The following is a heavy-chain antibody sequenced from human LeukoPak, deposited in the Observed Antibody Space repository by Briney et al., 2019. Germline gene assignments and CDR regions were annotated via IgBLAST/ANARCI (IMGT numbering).Heavy chain of an antibody. CDR2: ISSGTSYI. J-gene: IGHJ6*04. CDR3: ARDRATGTTNYYYYYGMDV. CDR1: GFTFSSYT. D-gene: IGHD1-1*01. Sequence: PGGSLRLSCAASGFTFSSYTVNWVRQAPGKGLEGVSSISSGTSYIYYADSVKGRFTISRDNAKNSLYLQMNSLRAEDTAVYYCARDRATGTTNYYYYYGMDVWGKGTTVTVSS. V-gene: IGHV3-21*01.